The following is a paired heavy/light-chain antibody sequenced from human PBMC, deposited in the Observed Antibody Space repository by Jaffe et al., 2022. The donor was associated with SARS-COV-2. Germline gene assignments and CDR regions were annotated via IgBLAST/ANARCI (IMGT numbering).Heavy chain of an antibody. CDR2: IKSKPNNYAT. D-gene: IGHD2-21*01. V-gene: IGHV3-73*02. Sequence: EVQLVESGGGLVQPGGSLKLSCVVSGFTFSGSAIHWVRQASGKGLEWVGRIKSKPNNYATAYAASVKGRFTASRDDSKNTAYLQMNSLKTEDTAVYYCTRIVDGTHCNFDYWGQGTLVTVSS. CDR1: GFTFSGSA. CDR3: TRIVDGTHCNFDY. J-gene: IGHJ4*02.
Light chain of an antibody. CDR2: ENN. J-gene: IGLJ3*02. V-gene: IGLV1-51*02. CDR1: SSSVGNNY. CDR3: ATWDGSLSVWV. Sequence: QSVLTQPPSVSAAPGQKVTISCSGSSSSVGNNYVSWYQQLPGTAPKLLIYENNKRPSGIPDRFSGSKSGTSATLGITGLQTGDEADYYCATWDGSLSVWVFGGGTRLTVL.